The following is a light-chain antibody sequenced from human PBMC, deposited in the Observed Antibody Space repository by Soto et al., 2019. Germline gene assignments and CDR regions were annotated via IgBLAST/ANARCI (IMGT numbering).Light chain of an antibody. CDR1: SSDVGGYNY. CDR2: EVS. Sequence: QYALTQPASVSGSPGQSITISCTGTSSDVGGYNYVSWYQQHPGKAPKLMIYEVSNRPSGVSNRFSGFKSGNTASLTISGLQAEDEADYYCSSYTSSSTLVFGTGTKLTVL. V-gene: IGLV2-14*01. CDR3: SSYTSSSTLV. J-gene: IGLJ1*01.